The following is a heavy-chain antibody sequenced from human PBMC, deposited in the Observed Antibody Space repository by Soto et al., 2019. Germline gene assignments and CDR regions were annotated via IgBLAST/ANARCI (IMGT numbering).Heavy chain of an antibody. Sequence: EVQLVESGGGLVQPGGSLRLSCAASGFTFSSYAMHWVRQAPGKGLEYVSTISSNGHSTDYANSVKGRFTISRDNSMNTLYLQMGSLRAEDMAVYYCARGSNGYHFDYWGQGTLVTVSS. V-gene: IGHV3-64*01. D-gene: IGHD5-12*01. CDR2: ISSNGHST. CDR1: GFTFSSYA. J-gene: IGHJ4*02. CDR3: ARGSNGYHFDY.